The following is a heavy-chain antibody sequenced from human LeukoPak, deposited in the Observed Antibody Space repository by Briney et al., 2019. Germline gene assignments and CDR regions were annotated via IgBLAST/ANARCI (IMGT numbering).Heavy chain of an antibody. CDR2: VNGYNSDT. CDR3: ARGRYCSVGSCYSGAFDF. Sequence: ASVKVSCKASGYTFTSYGITWVQQAPGQGLEWMGWVNGYNSDTNYAQKFQGRVTMTTDTSTSTAYMELRSLRSDDTAVYYCARGRYCSVGSCYSGAFDFWGQGTMVTVSS. D-gene: IGHD2-15*01. J-gene: IGHJ3*01. CDR1: GYTFTSYG. V-gene: IGHV1-18*01.